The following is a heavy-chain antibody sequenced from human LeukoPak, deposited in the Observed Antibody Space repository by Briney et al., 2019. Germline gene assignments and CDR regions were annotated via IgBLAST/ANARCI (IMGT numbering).Heavy chain of an antibody. CDR1: GFTFSSYA. D-gene: IGHD3-22*01. V-gene: IGHV3-23*01. CDR2: ISGSGGST. CDR3: AKADRRWATYYYDTSGYYYDY. J-gene: IGHJ4*02. Sequence: PGGSLRLSCAASGFTFSSYAMSWVRQAPGKGLEWVSAISGSGGSTYYADSVKGRFTISRDNSKNTLYLQMNGLRAEDSAVYFCAKADRRWATYYYDTSGYYYDYWGQGTLVTVSS.